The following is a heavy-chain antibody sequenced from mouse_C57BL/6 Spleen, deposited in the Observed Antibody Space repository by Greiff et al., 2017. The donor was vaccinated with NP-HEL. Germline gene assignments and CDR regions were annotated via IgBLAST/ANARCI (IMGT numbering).Heavy chain of an antibody. CDR1: GYTFTDYY. D-gene: IGHD2-1*01. V-gene: IGHV1-26*01. CDR3: ARGIYYGGFAY. Sequence: EVQLQQSGPELVKPGASVKISCKASGYTFTDYYMNWVKQSHGKSLEWIGDINPNNGGTSYNQKFKGKATLTVDKSSSTAYMELRSLTSEDSAVYYCARGIYYGGFAYWGQGTLVTVSA. CDR2: INPNNGGT. J-gene: IGHJ3*01.